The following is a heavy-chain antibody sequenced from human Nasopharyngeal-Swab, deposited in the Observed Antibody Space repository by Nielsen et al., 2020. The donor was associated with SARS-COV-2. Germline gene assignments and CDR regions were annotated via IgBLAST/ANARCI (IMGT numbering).Heavy chain of an antibody. CDR1: GYTFTDYY. J-gene: IGHJ4*02. Sequence: VKVPCKTSGYTFTDYYIHWLRQVPGQGREWVGCINPYSGDTQYAQKFQGRVTVTSDRSRSTAYIDLSRLRSDDTAVYYCARDYYDNYDSDYWGQGTLVTVSS. V-gene: IGHV1-2*02. D-gene: IGHD3-22*01. CDR2: INPYSGDT. CDR3: ARDYYDNYDSDY.